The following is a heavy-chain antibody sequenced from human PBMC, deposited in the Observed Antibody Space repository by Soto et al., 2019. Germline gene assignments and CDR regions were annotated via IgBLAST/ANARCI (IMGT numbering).Heavy chain of an antibody. V-gene: IGHV1-69*01. CDR1: GGTPSNSA. J-gene: IGHJ6*02. CDR3: AGGRIVVVGSRAYYGVDV. CDR2: IIPVFGLV. D-gene: IGHD3-22*01. Sequence: QVHLLLQSGAEVKKTGSSVKVSCKASGGTPSNSAISWVRQAPGQGLEWMGGIIPVFGLVKYAQNFQGRATITANESTNTAYMELSSLRPEDTAVYYCAGGRIVVVGSRAYYGVDVWGQGTTVTVSS.